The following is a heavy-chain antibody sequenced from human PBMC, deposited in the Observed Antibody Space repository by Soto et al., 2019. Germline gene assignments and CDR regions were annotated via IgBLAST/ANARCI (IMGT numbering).Heavy chain of an antibody. CDR3: AREGSLLGYCSSTGCYRYGMDV. Sequence: QVQLVQSGAEVKKPGSSVKVSCKASGGTFSSYAISWVRQAPGQGLEWMGGIIPIFGTANYAQKFQGRVTITADKSTSTAYMELSSLRSEDTAVYYCAREGSLLGYCSSTGCYRYGMDVWGQGTTVTVSS. CDR1: GGTFSSYA. CDR2: IIPIFGTA. D-gene: IGHD2-2*01. V-gene: IGHV1-69*06. J-gene: IGHJ6*02.